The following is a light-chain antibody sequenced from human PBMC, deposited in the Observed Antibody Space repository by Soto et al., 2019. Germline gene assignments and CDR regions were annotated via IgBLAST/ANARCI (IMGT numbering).Light chain of an antibody. J-gene: IGKJ4*01. Sequence: DIQMTQTPSSVSASVGDRFTFTCPASQDINKWLAWYQQKPGLAPNLVIYTASRLHGGGPSRFSGSASGTDFTLTISSLQPEDVATYYCQQGKSFPLTSCGGTKV. CDR2: TAS. V-gene: IGKV1-12*01. CDR3: QQGKSFPLT. CDR1: QDINKW.